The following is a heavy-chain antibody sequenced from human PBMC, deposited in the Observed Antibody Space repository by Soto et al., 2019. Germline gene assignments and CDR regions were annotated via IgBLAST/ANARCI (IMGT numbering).Heavy chain of an antibody. V-gene: IGHV1-69*05. CDR2: IVPIFGSR. J-gene: IGHJ4*02. D-gene: IGHD5-12*01. CDR3: ARDGDSGTYEY. Sequence: QVQLVQSGAEVKKPGSSVKVSCKASGDSFSSYAMSWVRQAPGQGLEWMGGIVPIFGSRNYAQKLQGRVTXTXHESTSTVYVELTRLTYDDTAIYYCARDGDSGTYEYWGQGTLVTVSS. CDR1: GDSFSSYA.